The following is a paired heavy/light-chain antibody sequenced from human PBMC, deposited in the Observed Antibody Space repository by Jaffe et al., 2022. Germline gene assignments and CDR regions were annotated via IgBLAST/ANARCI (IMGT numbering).Light chain of an antibody. Sequence: DIQMTQSPSTLSASVGDRVTITCRASQSISSWLAWYQQKPGKAPKLLIYKASSLESGVPSSFSGSGSGTEFTLTISSLQPDDFATYYCQQYNSYPLTFGGGTKVEIK. J-gene: IGKJ4*01. CDR1: QSISSW. V-gene: IGKV1-5*03. CDR3: QQYNSYPLT. CDR2: KAS.
Heavy chain of an antibody. D-gene: IGHD3-16*02. J-gene: IGHJ3*01. V-gene: IGHV4-34*01. CDR2: INHSGTT. CDR3: ARNIVKFGGVIENAFAV. Sequence: QVQLQQWGAGLLKPSETLSLTCAVYGASFSGYYWSWIRQPPGKGLEWIGEINHSGTTNYNPSLKSRVTISVDTSKNQFSLKLDSVTAADTAVYYCARNIVKFGGVIENAFAVWGQGTMVTVSS. CDR1: GASFSGYY.